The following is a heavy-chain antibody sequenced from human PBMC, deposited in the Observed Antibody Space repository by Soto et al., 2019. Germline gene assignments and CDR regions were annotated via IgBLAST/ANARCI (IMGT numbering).Heavy chain of an antibody. CDR1: GFTFRSYA. J-gene: IGHJ4*02. D-gene: IGHD6-19*01. Sequence: GGSLRLSCAASGFTFRSYAMNWVRQTQEKGLEWVSSISSTSTYTHYADSVKGRFTISRDNANNSLFLQMDSLRAEDTAIYYCARDLALAGNYWGQGALVTVSS. CDR2: ISSTSTYT. CDR3: ARDLALAGNY. V-gene: IGHV3-21*01.